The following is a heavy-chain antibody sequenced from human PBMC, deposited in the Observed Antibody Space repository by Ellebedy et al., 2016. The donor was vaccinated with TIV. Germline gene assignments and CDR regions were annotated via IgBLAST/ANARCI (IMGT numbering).Heavy chain of an antibody. D-gene: IGHD1-7*01. J-gene: IGHJ4*02. CDR1: GFTFSDYY. Sequence: GESLKISCAASGFTFSDYYMSWIRQVPGKGLEWVSYITSSYTNYAESVKGRFTISRDNAKNSLYLQMNSLTTEDTAVYYCARRRGNYCHDYWGQGTLVTVSS. V-gene: IGHV3-11*06. CDR2: ITSSYT. CDR3: ARRRGNYCHDY.